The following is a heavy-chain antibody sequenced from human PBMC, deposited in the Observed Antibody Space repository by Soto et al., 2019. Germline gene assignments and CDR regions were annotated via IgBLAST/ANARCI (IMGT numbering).Heavy chain of an antibody. V-gene: IGHV4-31*03. Sequence: SETLSLTCTVSVGSSSSGGYYWIWIRQHPGKGLEWIGYIYYSGSTYYNPSLKSRVTISVDTSKNQFSLKLSSVTAADTAVYYCARVAGYSYGALLDYWGQGTLVTVSS. CDR3: ARVAGYSYGALLDY. CDR2: IYYSGST. CDR1: VGSSSSGGYY. D-gene: IGHD5-18*01. J-gene: IGHJ4*02.